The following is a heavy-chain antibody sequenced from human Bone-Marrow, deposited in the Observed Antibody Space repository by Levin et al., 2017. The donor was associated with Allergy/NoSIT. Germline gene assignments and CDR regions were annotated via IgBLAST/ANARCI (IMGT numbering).Heavy chain of an antibody. CDR3: AKDSSGYSSFDI. D-gene: IGHD3-22*01. CDR2: ISGSGGST. CDR1: GFTFSSYA. V-gene: IGHV3-23*01. J-gene: IGHJ3*02. Sequence: PVASVKVSCAASGFTFSSYAMSWVRQAPGKGLEWVSAISGSGGSTYYADSVKGRFTISRDNSKNTLYLQMNSLRAEDTAVYYCAKDSSGYSSFDIWGQGTMVTVSS.